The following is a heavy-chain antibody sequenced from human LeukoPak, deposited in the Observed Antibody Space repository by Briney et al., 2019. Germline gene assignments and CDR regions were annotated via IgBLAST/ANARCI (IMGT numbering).Heavy chain of an antibody. V-gene: IGHV3-20*04. CDR1: GFTFDDYV. CDR3: ARGAFYSSGWYENY. Sequence: GGSLKLSCAASGFTFDDYVMSWVRQAPGKGLEWVCGINWNAGTTNYADSVKGRFTISRDNAKNSLYLQMNSLRAEDTALYYCARGAFYSSGWYENYWGQGALVTVSS. D-gene: IGHD6-19*01. CDR2: INWNAGTT. J-gene: IGHJ4*02.